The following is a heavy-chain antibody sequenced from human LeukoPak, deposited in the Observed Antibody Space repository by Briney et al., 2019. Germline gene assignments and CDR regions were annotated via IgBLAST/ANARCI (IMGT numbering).Heavy chain of an antibody. CDR3: ASGDPGGPNDY. D-gene: IGHD1-14*01. Sequence: PSETLSLTCTVSGDSISSYYWSWIRQPPGKGLEWIGYIYYSGSTDYNPSLRSRVTISIDTSKNQFSLKLSGVIAADTAVYYCASGDPGGPNDYWGQGTLVTVSS. CDR2: IYYSGST. V-gene: IGHV4-59*01. CDR1: GDSISSYY. J-gene: IGHJ4*02.